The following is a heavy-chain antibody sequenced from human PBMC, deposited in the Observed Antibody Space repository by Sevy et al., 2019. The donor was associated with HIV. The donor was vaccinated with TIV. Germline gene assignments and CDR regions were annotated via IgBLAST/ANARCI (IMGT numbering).Heavy chain of an antibody. CDR2: INTNSGNP. D-gene: IGHD4-4*01. CDR1: GYTFTNYG. CDR3: ARAHYNYFDN. Sequence: ASVKVSCKGSGYTFTNYGLIWVRQAPGHGLEYMGRINTNSGNPTFAPGFAGRFVFSLDTSVSTAFLQIDSLKAEDTALYYCARAHYNYFDNWGQGSLVTVSS. V-gene: IGHV7-4-1*01. J-gene: IGHJ4*01.